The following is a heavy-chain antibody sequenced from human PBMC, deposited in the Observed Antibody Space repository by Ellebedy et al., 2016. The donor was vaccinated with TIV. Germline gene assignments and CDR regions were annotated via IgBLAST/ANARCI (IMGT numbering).Heavy chain of an antibody. CDR3: ARVCSPVVVAATIAFDI. CDR1: GYTFTGYY. Sequence: ASVKVSCKASGYTFTGYYMHWVRQAPGQGLEWMGWINPNSGGTNYAQKFQGRVTMTRDTSISTAYMELSRLRSDDTAVYYCARVCSPVVVAATIAFDIWGQGTMVTVSS. V-gene: IGHV1-2*02. CDR2: INPNSGGT. D-gene: IGHD2-15*01. J-gene: IGHJ3*02.